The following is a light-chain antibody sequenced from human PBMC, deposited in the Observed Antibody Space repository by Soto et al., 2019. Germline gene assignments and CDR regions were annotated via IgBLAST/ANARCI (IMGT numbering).Light chain of an antibody. V-gene: IGLV1-51*01. CDR2: DNN. Sequence: QSVLTQPPSVSAAPGQKVTISCSGSSSNIGNNYVSWYQQLPGTAPKLLIYDNNKRPSGIPDRFSGSKSCTSATLGITGLQTGDEADYYCGTWNSSLSAVVFGGGTKLTAL. J-gene: IGLJ2*01. CDR1: SSNIGNNY. CDR3: GTWNSSLSAVV.